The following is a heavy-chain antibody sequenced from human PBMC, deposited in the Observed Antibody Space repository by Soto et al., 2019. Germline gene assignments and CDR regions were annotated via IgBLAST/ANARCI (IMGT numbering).Heavy chain of an antibody. CDR1: GFIFSSYG. V-gene: IGHV3-30-3*01. CDR2: ISYDGSDK. J-gene: IGHJ6*02. CDR3: ARDPYSSSWPQYYYYGLDV. D-gene: IGHD6-13*01. Sequence: GGSLRISCAASGFIFSSYGMHWVRQAPGKGLEWVAVISYDGSDKYYADSVKGRFTVSRDNSKNTMYLQMNSLRAEDTALYYCARDPYSSSWPQYYYYGLDVWGQGTTVTVSS.